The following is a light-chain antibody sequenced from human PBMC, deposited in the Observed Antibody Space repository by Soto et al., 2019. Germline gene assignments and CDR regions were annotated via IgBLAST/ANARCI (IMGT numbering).Light chain of an antibody. CDR1: SSDVGGYNY. Sequence: QSALTQPASESGSPGQSITISCTGTSSDVGGYNYVSWYQQHPGKAPKLMIYEVSNRPSGVSNRFSGSKSGNTASLTISGLQAEDEADYYCSSYTSSSTSVVFGGGTKLTVL. CDR3: SSYTSSSTSVV. V-gene: IGLV2-14*01. CDR2: EVS. J-gene: IGLJ2*01.